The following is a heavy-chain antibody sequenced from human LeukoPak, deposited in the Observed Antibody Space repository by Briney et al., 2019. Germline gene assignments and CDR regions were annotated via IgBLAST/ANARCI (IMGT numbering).Heavy chain of an antibody. CDR3: ARDAVSTVTAGGIDY. D-gene: IGHD2-21*02. J-gene: IGHJ4*02. V-gene: IGHV1-18*01. Sequence: ASVKVSCKASGYTFTNYGISWVRQAPGQGLEWMAWISAYSGNTEYAQKMQGRVTMTTDTSTSTAYMELRNLISDDSAVYFCARDAVSTVTAGGIDYWGLGTLVTVSS. CDR1: GYTFTNYG. CDR2: ISAYSGNT.